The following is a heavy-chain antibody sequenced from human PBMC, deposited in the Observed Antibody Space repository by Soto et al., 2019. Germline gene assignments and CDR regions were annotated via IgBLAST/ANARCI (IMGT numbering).Heavy chain of an antibody. D-gene: IGHD3-10*01. Sequence: QVQLVQSGAEVKKPGASVKVSCKASGYNFSSYGISWVRQAPGQGLAWMGWISAYNGNTNYAQNLQGRGTMTTDTSTSTAYMELRSLGSDDTDVYYCARDFGRGFGEFDAFHIWGQGTMVPVSS. CDR1: GYNFSSYG. CDR2: ISAYNGNT. J-gene: IGHJ3*02. CDR3: ARDFGRGFGEFDAFHI. V-gene: IGHV1-18*01.